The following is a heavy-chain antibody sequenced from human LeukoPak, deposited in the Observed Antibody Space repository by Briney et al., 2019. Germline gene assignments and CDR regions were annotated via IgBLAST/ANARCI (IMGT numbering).Heavy chain of an antibody. CDR2: IYYIGST. Sequence: SETLSLTCTVSGGSISNYYWSWIRQPPGKELEWIGYIYYIGSTNYNPSLKSRVTISVDTSKNQFSLKLTSVTAADTAVYYCARETSQKGAHYMDVWGKGTTVTISS. V-gene: IGHV4-59*01. J-gene: IGHJ6*03. CDR1: GGSISNYY. CDR3: ARETSQKGAHYMDV. D-gene: IGHD1-26*01.